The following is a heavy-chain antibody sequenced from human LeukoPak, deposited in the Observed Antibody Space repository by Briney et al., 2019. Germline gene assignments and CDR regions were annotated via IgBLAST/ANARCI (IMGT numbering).Heavy chain of an antibody. CDR1: GFTFSSYS. V-gene: IGHV3-21*01. Sequence: KSGGSLRLSCAASGFTFSSYSMNWVRQAPGKGLEWVSSISSSSSYIYYADPVKGRFTISRDNAKNSLYLQMNSLRAEDTAVYYCARGQGSITMIVAHWGQGTLVTVSS. CDR2: ISSSSSYI. D-gene: IGHD3-22*01. CDR3: ARGQGSITMIVAH. J-gene: IGHJ4*02.